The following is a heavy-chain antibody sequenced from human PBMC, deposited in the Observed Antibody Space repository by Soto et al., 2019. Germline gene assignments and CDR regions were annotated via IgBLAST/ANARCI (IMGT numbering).Heavy chain of an antibody. J-gene: IGHJ4*02. CDR2: ISGSGGST. D-gene: IGHD4-4*01. V-gene: IGHV3-23*01. CDR1: GFTFSSYA. Sequence: GGSLRLSCAASGFTFSSYAMSWVRQAPGKGLEWVSAISGSGGSTYYAESVKGRFTISRDNSKNTLYLQMNSLRAEDTAVYYCAKVDLDYSNLDYWGQGTLVTVSS. CDR3: AKVDLDYSNLDY.